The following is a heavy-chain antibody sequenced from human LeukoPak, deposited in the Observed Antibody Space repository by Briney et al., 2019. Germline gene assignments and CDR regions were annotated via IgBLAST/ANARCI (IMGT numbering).Heavy chain of an antibody. CDR2: IKQDGSEK. Sequence: GGSLRLSCAASGFTFSDYYMSWVRQAPGKGLEWVANIKQDGSEKYYVDSVEGRFTVSRDNAKNSLYLQMNSLRAEDTAVYYCAVPYAPHYYYYMDVWGKGTTVTVSS. CDR1: GFTFSDYY. J-gene: IGHJ6*03. D-gene: IGHD3-16*01. V-gene: IGHV3-7*01. CDR3: AVPYAPHYYYYMDV.